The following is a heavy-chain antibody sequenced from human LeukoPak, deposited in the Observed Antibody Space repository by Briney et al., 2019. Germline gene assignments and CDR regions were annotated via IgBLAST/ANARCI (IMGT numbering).Heavy chain of an antibody. CDR1: GYTFTYCS. CDR2: ITLYNGNT. V-gene: IGHV1-68*01. CDR3: ASIMIVVVH. J-gene: IGHJ4*02. Sequence: GASVKVSCKASGYTFTYCSLHWLQQAPGQGLERMRWITLYNGNTNYAKKFQGRVTMTRDTSTSTVYMELSSLRSEDTAVYYCASIMIVVVHWGQGTLVTVSS. D-gene: IGHD3-22*01.